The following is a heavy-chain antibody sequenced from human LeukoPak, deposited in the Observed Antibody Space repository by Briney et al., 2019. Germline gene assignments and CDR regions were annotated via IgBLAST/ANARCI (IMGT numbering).Heavy chain of an antibody. Sequence: GGSRKLSFAAPGSTFDEYAWPWFRKAPGKGLEWVSLVSWDGGNTYYADSVKGRFTISRDNSKNSLYLHMNSLRPEDTALYYCAKDLASSGPIDYWGQGTLVTVSS. CDR1: GSTFDEYA. J-gene: IGHJ4*02. CDR3: AKDLASSGPIDY. D-gene: IGHD1-26*01. CDR2: VSWDGGNT. V-gene: IGHV3-43D*03.